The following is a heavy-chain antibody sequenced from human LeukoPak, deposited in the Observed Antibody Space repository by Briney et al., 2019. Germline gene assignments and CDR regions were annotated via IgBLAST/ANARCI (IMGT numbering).Heavy chain of an antibody. CDR2: ISGSGGST. CDR3: AKFLRGYTSFDY. Sequence: GGSLRLSCAASEFTFSSYAMSWVRQSPGKGLEWVSAISGSGGSTNYADSAKGRFTISRDDSKNTLYLQMNSLRAEDTAVYYCAKFLRGYTSFDYWGKGTLVTVSS. CDR1: EFTFSSYA. J-gene: IGHJ4*02. V-gene: IGHV3-23*01. D-gene: IGHD3-16*02.